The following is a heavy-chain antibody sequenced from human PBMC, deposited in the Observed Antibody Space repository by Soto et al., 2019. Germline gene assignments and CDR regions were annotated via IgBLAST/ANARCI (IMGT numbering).Heavy chain of an antibody. V-gene: IGHV1-69*12. CDR2: IIPMFGTA. CDR3: ASGIQLWLRRINNGYSG. Sequence: QVQLVQSGAEVKKPESSVKVSCKAPGGTFSTYAISWVRQAPGQGLEWMGGIIPMFGTANYAQRFQDSVTITADESTITGYMELISLRSEDTAVYFCASGIQLWLRRINNGYSGWGQGNLVTVSS. CDR1: GGTFSTYA. J-gene: IGHJ4*02. D-gene: IGHD5-18*01.